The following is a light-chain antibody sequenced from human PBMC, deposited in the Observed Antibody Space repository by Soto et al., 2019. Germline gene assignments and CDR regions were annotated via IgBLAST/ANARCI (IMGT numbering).Light chain of an antibody. CDR2: DAS. J-gene: IGKJ5*01. V-gene: IGKV1-33*01. Sequence: IQMTQSPSSLSASVGYRVTLLCQASQNINNYLNWYQQKPGRAPKLLIYDASNLEAGVPSRFRGSGSGTDFTFTISRLQPEDIATYYCQQYENLPTFGQGTRLEIK. CDR1: QNINNY. CDR3: QQYENLPT.